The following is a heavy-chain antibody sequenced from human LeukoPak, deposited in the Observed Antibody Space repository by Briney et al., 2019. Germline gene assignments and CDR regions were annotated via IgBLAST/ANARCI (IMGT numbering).Heavy chain of an antibody. CDR2: ISDGGIST. CDR3: AKDFIAAAGIPDY. CDR1: GFTFSSYA. Sequence: QPGGSLRLSRAASGFTFSSYAMSWVRQAPGKGLEWVSGISDGGISTYYADSVKGRFTISRDNSKNTLYLQVSSLRAEDTAVYYCAKDFIAAAGIPDYWGQGTLVTVSS. J-gene: IGHJ4*02. V-gene: IGHV3-23*01. D-gene: IGHD6-13*01.